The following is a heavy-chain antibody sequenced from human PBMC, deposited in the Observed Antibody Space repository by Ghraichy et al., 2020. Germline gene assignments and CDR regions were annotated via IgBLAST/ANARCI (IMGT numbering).Heavy chain of an antibody. J-gene: IGHJ6*02. CDR2: ISDGGSNE. Sequence: GGSLRLSCVGSGFTYSGYNMHWVRQAPGKGLELVADISDGGSNEYYVDSMKGRFTISRDNSKNTLYQQMNSLRPEDTAVSYCARATREWLGGFYGVDVCGQGTTVIVSS. V-gene: IGHV3-30*03. CDR3: ARATREWLGGFYGVDV. CDR1: GFTYSGYN. D-gene: IGHD3-10*01.